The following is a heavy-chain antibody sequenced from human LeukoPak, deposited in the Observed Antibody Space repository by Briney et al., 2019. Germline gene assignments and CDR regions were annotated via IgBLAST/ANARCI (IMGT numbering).Heavy chain of an antibody. D-gene: IGHD5-18*01. CDR2: INPNSGNT. J-gene: IGHJ4*02. CDR1: GYTFTGYY. Sequence: GASVKVSCKASGYTFTGYYMHWVRQAPGQGLEWMGWINPNSGNTGYAQKFQGRVTMTRNTSISTAYMELSSLRSEDTAVYYCASPNVDTAMVMYYWGQGTLVTVSS. V-gene: IGHV1-8*02. CDR3: ASPNVDTAMVMYY.